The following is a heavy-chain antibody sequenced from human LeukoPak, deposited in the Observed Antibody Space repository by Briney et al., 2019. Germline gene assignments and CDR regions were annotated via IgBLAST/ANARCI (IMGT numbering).Heavy chain of an antibody. J-gene: IGHJ5*02. V-gene: IGHV4-59*01. CDR2: IYYSGST. CDR3: ARESSGWYGDWFDP. D-gene: IGHD6-19*01. CDR1: GGSNSSYY. Sequence: SETLSLTCTVSGGSNSSYYWSWIRQPPGKGLEWIGYIYYSGSTNYNPSLKSRVTISVDTPKNQFSLKLSSVTAADTAVYYCARESSGWYGDWFDPWGQGTLVTVSS.